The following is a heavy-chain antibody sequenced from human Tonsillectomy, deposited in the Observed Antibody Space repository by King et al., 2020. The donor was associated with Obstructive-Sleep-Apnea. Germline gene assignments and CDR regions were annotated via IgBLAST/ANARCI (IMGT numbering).Heavy chain of an antibody. J-gene: IGHJ6*02. Sequence: VQLQQWGAGLLKPSETLSLTCAVYVGSFSGYYWSWIRQPPGKGLEWIGEINHSGSTNYNPSLKSRVTISVDTSKNQFSLKLSSLTAADTAVYYCARHGDHGNMDVWGQGTTVTVSS. CDR3: ARHGDHGNMDV. CDR2: INHSGST. CDR1: VGSFSGYY. V-gene: IGHV4-34*01. D-gene: IGHD4-17*01.